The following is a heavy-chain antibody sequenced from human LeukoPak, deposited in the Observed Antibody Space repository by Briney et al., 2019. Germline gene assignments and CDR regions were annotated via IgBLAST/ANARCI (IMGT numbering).Heavy chain of an antibody. V-gene: IGHV3-15*01. CDR2: INSKTDGRTT. Sequence: PGGSLRLSCAASGFTFSNACMSWVRQAPGKGLEWVGRINSKTDGRTTDYAAPVKRRFTISRDDSKNTLYLQMNSLKTEDTAVYYCTTVGRYGGNHGVYWGQGTLVTVSS. J-gene: IGHJ4*02. CDR1: GFTFSNAC. D-gene: IGHD4-23*01. CDR3: TTVGRYGGNHGVY.